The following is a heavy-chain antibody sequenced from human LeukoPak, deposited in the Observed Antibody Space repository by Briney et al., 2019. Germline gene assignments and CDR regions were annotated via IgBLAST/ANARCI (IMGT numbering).Heavy chain of an antibody. D-gene: IGHD3-10*01. CDR2: ISGSGGSA. CDR3: AKDFLRGRGAFDI. CDR1: GFTFSSYA. Sequence: GGSLRLSCAASGFTFSSYARSWGRQAPGKGLEWVSAISGSGGSAYYADSVKGRFTISRDNSKNTLYLQMNSLRAEDTAVYYCAKDFLRGRGAFDIWGQGTMVTVSS. J-gene: IGHJ3*02. V-gene: IGHV3-23*01.